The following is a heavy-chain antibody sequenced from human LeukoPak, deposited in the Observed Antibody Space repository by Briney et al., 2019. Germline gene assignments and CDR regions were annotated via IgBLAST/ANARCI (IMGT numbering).Heavy chain of an antibody. CDR2: ISYSETT. J-gene: IGHJ4*02. CDR1: SASISSSPYF. Sequence: PSETLSLTCTVSSASISSSPYFWAGIRQSPGQGLEWIGTISYSETTYYNPSLKSRVTVSVDASKNHFSLKLNSVTAADTAVYYCAANSADYNTLGSSYKVWGQGTLVTVSS. D-gene: IGHD3-10*01. CDR3: AANSADYNTLGSSYKV. V-gene: IGHV4-39*02.